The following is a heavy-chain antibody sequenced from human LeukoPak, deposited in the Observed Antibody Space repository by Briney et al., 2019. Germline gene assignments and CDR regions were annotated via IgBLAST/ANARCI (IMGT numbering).Heavy chain of an antibody. Sequence: ASVKVSCKASRHTFTSYYMDWVRQAPGQGLEWMGIINPSGGSTSYAQKFQGRVTMTRDTSTSTVYMELSSLRSEDTAVYYCARRHGASLDYWGQGTLVTVSS. CDR3: ARRHGASLDY. D-gene: IGHD1-26*01. V-gene: IGHV1-46*01. J-gene: IGHJ4*02. CDR2: INPSGGST. CDR1: RHTFTSYY.